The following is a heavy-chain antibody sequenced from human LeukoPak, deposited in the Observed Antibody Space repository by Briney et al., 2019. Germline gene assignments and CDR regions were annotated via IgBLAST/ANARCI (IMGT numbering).Heavy chain of an antibody. J-gene: IGHJ5*02. Sequence: GGSLRLSCAASGFTFSTYAMTWVRQAPGRGLEWVSATSGGGGSTYYADSVKGRFTMSRDNSKNTVYLQMNSRRAEDTAVYFCAKGKASSWLDWFDPWGQGTLVTVSS. CDR3: AKGKASSWLDWFDP. V-gene: IGHV3-23*01. D-gene: IGHD6-13*01. CDR1: GFTFSTYA. CDR2: TSGGGGST.